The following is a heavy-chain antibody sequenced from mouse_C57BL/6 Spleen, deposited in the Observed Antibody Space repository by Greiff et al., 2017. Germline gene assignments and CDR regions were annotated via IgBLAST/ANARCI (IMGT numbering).Heavy chain of an antibody. CDR2: IHPNSGST. Sequence: VQLQQSGAELVKPGASVKLSCKASGYTFTSYWMHWVKQRPGQGLEWIGMIHPNSGSTNYNEKFKSKATLTVDKSSSTAYMQLSSLTSEDSAVYYCARERDDPGYFDYWGQGTTLTVSS. CDR3: ARERDDPGYFDY. CDR1: GYTFTSYW. J-gene: IGHJ2*01. V-gene: IGHV1-64*01. D-gene: IGHD2-3*01.